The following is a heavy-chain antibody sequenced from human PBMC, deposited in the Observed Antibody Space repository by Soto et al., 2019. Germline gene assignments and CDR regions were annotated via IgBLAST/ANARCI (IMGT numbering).Heavy chain of an antibody. D-gene: IGHD5-12*01. CDR2: INPNSGGT. J-gene: IGHJ4*02. CDR3: ARADGYKNFDY. V-gene: IGHV1-2*04. CDR1: GYTFTHYY. Sequence: ASVKVSYKASGYTFTHYYMHWVRQAPGKGLEWMGWINPNSGGTNYPQKFQGWVTMTRDTSVSTASMELSRLRSDDTAVYYCARADGYKNFDYWGQGTLVTVSS.